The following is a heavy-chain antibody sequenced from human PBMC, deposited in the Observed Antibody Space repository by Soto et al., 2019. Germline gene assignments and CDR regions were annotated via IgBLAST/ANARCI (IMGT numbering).Heavy chain of an antibody. CDR1: GGSFSGYY. Sequence: SETLSLTCAVYGGSFSGYYWSWIRQPPGKGLEWIGEINHSGSTNYNPSLKSRVTISVDTSKNQFSLNLSSVTAADTAVYYCARHVDILTGYFDYWGQGTLVTVSS. V-gene: IGHV4-34*01. J-gene: IGHJ4*02. D-gene: IGHD3-9*01. CDR2: INHSGST. CDR3: ARHVDILTGYFDY.